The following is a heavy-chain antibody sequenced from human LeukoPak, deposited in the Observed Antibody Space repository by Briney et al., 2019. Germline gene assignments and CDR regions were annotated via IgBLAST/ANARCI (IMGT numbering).Heavy chain of an antibody. J-gene: IGHJ1*01. V-gene: IGHV1-46*01. Sequence: ASVKVSCKASGHTLTSYYVHWVRQAPGPGPEWMGIIYTSDGSARYAQKFQGRVTMTRDTSTGTVYMELSSLRSEDTAVYYCARPIAAAAAQYFQHWGQGTLVSASS. D-gene: IGHD6-13*01. CDR1: GHTLTSYY. CDR2: IYTSDGSA. CDR3: ARPIAAAAAQYFQH.